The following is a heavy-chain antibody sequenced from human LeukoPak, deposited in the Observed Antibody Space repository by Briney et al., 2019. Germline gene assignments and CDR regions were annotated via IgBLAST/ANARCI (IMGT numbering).Heavy chain of an antibody. CDR1: GYTLTELS. D-gene: IGHD2-2*01. J-gene: IGHJ6*03. CDR2: FDPEDDET. V-gene: IGHV1-24*01. Sequence: GASVKVSCKVSGYTLTELSMHWVRQAPGKGLEWMGGFDPEDDETIYAQKFQGRVTMTEDTSTDTAYMELSSLRSEDTAVYYCATSQPPGSSPLYYYYYYMDVGGKGTTVTVSS. CDR3: ATSQPPGSSPLYYYYYYMDV.